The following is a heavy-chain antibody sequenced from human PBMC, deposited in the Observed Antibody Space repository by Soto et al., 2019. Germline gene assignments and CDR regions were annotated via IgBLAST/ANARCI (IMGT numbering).Heavy chain of an antibody. Sequence: PGGSLRLSCAASGITFSTHAMSRIRQSPGNWRDWLSAISGSGGSKYYADSVKGRFTISRDNSKNTLYLQMNSLRAEDTAVYYCANSAPLYYYGSGSYPTIDYWGQGPLVTVSS. CDR1: GITFSTHA. CDR3: ANSAPLYYYGSGSYPTIDY. CDR2: ISGSGGSK. J-gene: IGHJ4*02. D-gene: IGHD3-10*01. V-gene: IGHV3-23*01.